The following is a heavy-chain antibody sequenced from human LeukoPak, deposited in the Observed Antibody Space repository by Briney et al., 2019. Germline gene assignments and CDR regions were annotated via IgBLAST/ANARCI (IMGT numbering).Heavy chain of an antibody. CDR2: IIPILGIA. J-gene: IGHJ6*03. D-gene: IGHD3-10*01. V-gene: IGHV1-69*04. Sequence: SVKVSCRASGGTFSSYAISWVRQAPGQGLEWMGRIIPILGIANYAQKFQGRVTITADKSTSTAYMELSSLRSDDTAVYYCARERYYGSGSYGVGYYYYMDVWGKGTTVTVSS. CDR3: ARERYYGSGSYGVGYYYYMDV. CDR1: GGTFSSYA.